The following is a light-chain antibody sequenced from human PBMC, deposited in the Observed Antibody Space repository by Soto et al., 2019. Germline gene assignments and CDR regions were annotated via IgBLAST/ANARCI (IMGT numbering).Light chain of an antibody. J-gene: IGKJ4*01. V-gene: IGKV3-15*01. CDR3: QQYNDWPLT. CDR1: QNANSN. CDR2: GAS. Sequence: EIVMTQSPATLSVSPGETVTLSCRASQNANSNLAWYQQKPGQAPRLLIFGASARATGIPARFSGSGSGTEFTLPISSLQSEDFAVYYCQQYNDWPLTFGGGTKVEIK.